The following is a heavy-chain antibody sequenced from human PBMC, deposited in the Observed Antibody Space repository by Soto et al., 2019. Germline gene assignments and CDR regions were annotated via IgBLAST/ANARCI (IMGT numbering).Heavy chain of an antibody. CDR2: ISAYNGNT. CDR1: GYTFTSYG. Sequence: QVQLVQSGAEVKKPGASVKVSCKASGYTFTSYGISWVRQAPGQGLEWMGWISAYNGNTNYAQKVQGKVTKTTGTTTSTAYMELRSLRSDGTAVDYCAGDNPALVPDAFDNWGQGTMGTVPS. CDR3: AGDNPALVPDAFDN. V-gene: IGHV1-18*01. J-gene: IGHJ3*02. D-gene: IGHD6-13*01.